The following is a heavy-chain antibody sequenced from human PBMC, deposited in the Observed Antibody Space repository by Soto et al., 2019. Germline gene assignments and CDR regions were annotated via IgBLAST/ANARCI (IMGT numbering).Heavy chain of an antibody. CDR1: GYTFTSYG. CDR3: ARAVWCGGDCGDFDC. CDR2: ISAYNGNP. J-gene: IGHJ4*02. D-gene: IGHD2-21*02. V-gene: IGHV1-18*04. Sequence: ASVKVSCKASGYTFTSYGISWVRQAPGEGLGWLGWISAYNGNPNYAQKLQGRATMTTDTSTSTAYMELRSLRSDDTAVYYCARAVWCGGDCGDFDCRGQGTLVTVSS.